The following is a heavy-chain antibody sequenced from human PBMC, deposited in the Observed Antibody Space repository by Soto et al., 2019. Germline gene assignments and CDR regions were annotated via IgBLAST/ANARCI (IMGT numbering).Heavy chain of an antibody. CDR2: IYYSGST. CDR3: ARGGCSGGSCYSGNYWYFDL. J-gene: IGHJ2*01. V-gene: IGHV4-59*01. Sequence: QVQLQESGPGLVKPSETLSLTCTVSGGSINSNYWSWIRQPPGKGLEWIGYIYYSGSTNYNPSLKSRVTISVATSKNHFSLKLSSVTAADTAVYYCARGGCSGGSCYSGNYWYFDLWGRGTLVTVSS. CDR1: GGSINSNY. D-gene: IGHD2-15*01.